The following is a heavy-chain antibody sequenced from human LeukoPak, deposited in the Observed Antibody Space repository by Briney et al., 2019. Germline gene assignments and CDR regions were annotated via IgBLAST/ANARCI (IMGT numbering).Heavy chain of an antibody. V-gene: IGHV1-18*01. Sequence: ASVKVSCKASGYTFTSYDINWVRQAPGQGLEWMGWISAYNGNTNYAQKLQGRVTMTTDTSTSTAYMELRSLRSDDTAVYYCAGDQGSMIVVVITMRYYYYGMDVWGQGTTVTVSS. CDR1: GYTFTSYD. CDR2: ISAYNGNT. D-gene: IGHD3-22*01. J-gene: IGHJ6*02. CDR3: AGDQGSMIVVVITMRYYYYGMDV.